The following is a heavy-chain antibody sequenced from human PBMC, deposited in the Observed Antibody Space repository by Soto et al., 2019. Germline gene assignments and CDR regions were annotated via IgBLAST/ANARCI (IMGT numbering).Heavy chain of an antibody. J-gene: IGHJ4*02. CDR1: GGSISSYY. D-gene: IGHD3-9*01. Sequence: PSETLSLTCTVSGGSISSYYWSWIRQPPGKGLEWIGYIYYSGSTNYNPSLKSRVTISVDTSKNQFSLKLSSVTAADTAVYYCARGLGYDILTGYLGFDYWGQGTLVTVSS. CDR2: IYYSGST. V-gene: IGHV4-59*01. CDR3: ARGLGYDILTGYLGFDY.